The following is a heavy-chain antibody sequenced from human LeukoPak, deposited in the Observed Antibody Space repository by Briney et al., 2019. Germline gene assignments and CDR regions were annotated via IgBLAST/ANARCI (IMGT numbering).Heavy chain of an antibody. V-gene: IGHV3-74*01. CDR1: GFTFSSYW. CDR2: INSDGSST. Sequence: GGSLSLSCAASGFTFSSYWMHWARQAPGEGLVWLSRINSDGSSTHYADSVKGRFTISRDNAKNTLYLRMNSLRVEDTAVYYCAREGRVSGYDFDCWGQGNLVTVSS. CDR3: AREGRVSGYDFDC. J-gene: IGHJ4*02. D-gene: IGHD5-12*01.